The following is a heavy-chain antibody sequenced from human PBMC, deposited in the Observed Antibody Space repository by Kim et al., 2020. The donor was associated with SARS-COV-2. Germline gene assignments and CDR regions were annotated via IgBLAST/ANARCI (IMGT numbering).Heavy chain of an antibody. CDR2: IYYSGST. D-gene: IGHD3-22*01. CDR3: ARVVATLGYYDSSGPSADY. Sequence: SETLSLTCTVSGGSISSGGYYWSWIRQHPGKGLEWIGYIYYSGSTYYNPSLKSRVTISVDTSKNQFSLKLSSVTAADTAVYYCARVVATLGYYDSSGPSADYWGQGTLVTVSS. V-gene: IGHV4-31*03. CDR1: GGSISSGGYY. J-gene: IGHJ4*02.